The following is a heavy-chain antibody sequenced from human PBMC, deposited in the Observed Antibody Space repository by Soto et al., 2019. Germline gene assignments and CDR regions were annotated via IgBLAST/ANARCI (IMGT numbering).Heavy chain of an antibody. Sequence: QVLLMLSGPEVKKPGASVKVSCKASGYTFHNYGISWVRQVPGQGLEWMGWISGYNGNTNYAPKIQGRVTVTRDTSTATAYMELRSLRSDDTAIYYCARGSESFDLWGQGTLVTVSS. CDR3: ARGSESFDL. CDR1: GYTFHNYG. D-gene: IGHD1-26*01. V-gene: IGHV1-18*01. CDR2: ISGYNGNT. J-gene: IGHJ4*02.